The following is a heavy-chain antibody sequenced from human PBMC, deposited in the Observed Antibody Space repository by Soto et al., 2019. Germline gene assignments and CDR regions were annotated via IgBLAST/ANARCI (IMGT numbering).Heavy chain of an antibody. CDR2: IHHSGTS. D-gene: IGHD6-19*01. J-gene: IGHJ4*02. CDR3: GRTNTSGSPIDS. CDR1: GGSVCSPNC. V-gene: IGHV4-4*02. Sequence: QVQLQESGPGLVKPSGTLSLTCAVSGGSVCSPNCWNWVRQPPGKGLEWIGEIHHSGTSNYSPSLKSRLTLLVDKSKNEVSLNLNSVTAADTAVYYCGRTNTSGSPIDSWGQGTLVIVSS.